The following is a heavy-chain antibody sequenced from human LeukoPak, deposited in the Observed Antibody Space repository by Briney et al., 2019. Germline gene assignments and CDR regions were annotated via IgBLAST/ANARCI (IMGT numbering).Heavy chain of an antibody. Sequence: GASVKVSCKASGYTFTAYYIHWVRQAPGQGLEWMGWINPTSGTTNYAQKFQGGVTMTRDTSVSTAYMELSRLKSDDTAVYYCARPTGSYVLLDGFDVWGQGTVVTVSS. CDR1: GYTFTAYY. CDR2: INPTSGTT. D-gene: IGHD1-26*01. V-gene: IGHV1-2*02. CDR3: ARPTGSYVLLDGFDV. J-gene: IGHJ3*01.